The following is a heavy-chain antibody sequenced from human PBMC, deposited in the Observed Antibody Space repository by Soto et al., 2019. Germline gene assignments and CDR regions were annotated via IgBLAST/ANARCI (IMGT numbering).Heavy chain of an antibody. Sequence: QVQLVESGGGLVKPGGSLRLSCAASGFTFSDYYMSWIRQAPGKGLEWVSYISSSGSTIYYADSVKGRFAISRDNAKNSLYLQMNSLRAEDTAVYYCARFDIVLVNYYYYGMDVWGQGTTVTVSS. J-gene: IGHJ6*02. CDR3: ARFDIVLVNYYYYGMDV. CDR1: GFTFSDYY. V-gene: IGHV3-11*01. D-gene: IGHD2-8*01. CDR2: ISSSGSTI.